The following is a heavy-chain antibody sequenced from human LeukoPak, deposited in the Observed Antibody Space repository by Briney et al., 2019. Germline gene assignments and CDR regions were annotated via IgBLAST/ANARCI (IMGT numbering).Heavy chain of an antibody. J-gene: IGHJ4*02. CDR1: GFTFSSYA. V-gene: IGHV3-23*01. CDR3: ARETSSFTFRQPVDY. CDR2: ISGSGGST. Sequence: RGSLRLSCAASGFTFSSYAMSWVRQAPGKRLEWVSAISGSGGSTYYADSVKGRFTISRDNSKNTLYLQMNSLRAEDTAVYYCARETSSFTFRQPVDYWGQGTLVTVSS. D-gene: IGHD3-16*01.